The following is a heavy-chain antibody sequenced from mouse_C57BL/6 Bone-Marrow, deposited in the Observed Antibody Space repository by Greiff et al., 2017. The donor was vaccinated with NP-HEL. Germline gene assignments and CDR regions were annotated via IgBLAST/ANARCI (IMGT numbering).Heavy chain of an antibody. J-gene: IGHJ1*03. CDR2: ISNGGGST. CDR1: GFTFSDYY. Sequence: DVKLVESGGGLVQPGGSLKLSCAASGFTFSDYYMYLVRQTPEKRLEWVAYISNGGGSTYYPDTVKGRFTISRDNAKNTLYLQMSRLKSEDTAMYYCARHPYGSSYWYFDVWGTGTTVTVSS. D-gene: IGHD1-1*01. CDR3: ARHPYGSSYWYFDV. V-gene: IGHV5-12*01.